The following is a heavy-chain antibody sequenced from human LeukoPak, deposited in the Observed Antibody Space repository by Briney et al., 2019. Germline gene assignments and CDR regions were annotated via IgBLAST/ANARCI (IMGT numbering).Heavy chain of an antibody. CDR1: GFTFSSYE. V-gene: IGHV3-7*01. CDR2: IKQDGSEK. Sequence: GGSLRLSCAASGFTFSSYEMNWVRQAPGKGLEWVANIKQDGSEKYYVDSVKGRFTISRDNAKNSLYLQMNSLRAEDTAVYYCASRGFSITMIDGETPFDYWGQGTLVTVSS. D-gene: IGHD3-22*01. CDR3: ASRGFSITMIDGETPFDY. J-gene: IGHJ4*02.